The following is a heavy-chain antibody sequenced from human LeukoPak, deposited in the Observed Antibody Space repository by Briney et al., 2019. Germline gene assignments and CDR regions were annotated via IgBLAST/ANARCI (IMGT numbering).Heavy chain of an antibody. J-gene: IGHJ4*02. V-gene: IGHV3-33*01. Sequence: PGGSLRLSCAASGFSFSNHGMHWVRQAPGKRLEWVAVIWDDGSQKYYADSVKGRFTISKDNSRNTLNLQMDSLRAEDTAVYYCARWGSGGLTLDYWGQGTLVTVSS. CDR3: ARWGSGGLTLDY. CDR2: IWDDGSQK. D-gene: IGHD3-10*01. CDR1: GFSFSNHG.